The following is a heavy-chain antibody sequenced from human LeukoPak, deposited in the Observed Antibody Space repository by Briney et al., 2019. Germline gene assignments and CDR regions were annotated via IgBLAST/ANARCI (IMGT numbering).Heavy chain of an antibody. Sequence: SVKVSCKASGGTFSSYAISWVRQAPGQGLEWMGGIIPIFGTANYAQKFQGRVTITADESTSTAYMELSSLRSEDTAVYYCASKGCSGGSCYSGYYGMDVWGQGTTVTVSS. D-gene: IGHD2-15*01. V-gene: IGHV1-69*01. J-gene: IGHJ6*02. CDR1: GGTFSSYA. CDR2: IIPIFGTA. CDR3: ASKGCSGGSCYSGYYGMDV.